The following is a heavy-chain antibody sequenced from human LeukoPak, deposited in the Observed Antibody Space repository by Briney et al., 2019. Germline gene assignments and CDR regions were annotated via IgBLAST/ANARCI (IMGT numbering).Heavy chain of an antibody. CDR1: GFTFSSYW. CDR3: ARDHYGDLY. Sequence: GGSLRLSCGASGFTFSSYWMRWVRQAPGKGLEWVSSISSSSYIYYADSVKGRFTISRDNAKNSLYLQMNSLRAEDTAVYYCARDHYGDLYWGQGTLVTVSS. CDR2: ISSSSYI. V-gene: IGHV3-21*01. D-gene: IGHD4-17*01. J-gene: IGHJ4*02.